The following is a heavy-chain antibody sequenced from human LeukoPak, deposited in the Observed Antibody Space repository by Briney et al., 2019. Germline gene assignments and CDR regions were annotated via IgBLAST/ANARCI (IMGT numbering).Heavy chain of an antibody. CDR3: ARVGENTIFGVVMDYYYYYGMDV. Sequence: ASAKVSCKASGYTFTSYGISWVRQAPGQGLEWMGWISAYNGNTNYAQKLQGRVTMTTDTSTSTAYMELRSLRSDDTAVYYCARVGENTIFGVVMDYYYYYGMDVWGQGTTVTVSS. D-gene: IGHD3-3*01. CDR2: ISAYNGNT. CDR1: GYTFTSYG. J-gene: IGHJ6*02. V-gene: IGHV1-18*01.